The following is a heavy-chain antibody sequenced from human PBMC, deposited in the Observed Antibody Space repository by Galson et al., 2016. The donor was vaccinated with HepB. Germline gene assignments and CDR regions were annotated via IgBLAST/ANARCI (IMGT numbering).Heavy chain of an antibody. CDR3: AKEGGGFGDYFDY. CDR1: GITFSSFA. D-gene: IGHD6-25*01. V-gene: IGHV3-23*01. Sequence: SLRLSCAASGITFSSFAMSWVRQAAGKGLEWVSTIRYIDSSNDSPYYADSVKGRFTISRDTSKEMVYLQMNSLRTEDTAVYYCAKEGGGFGDYFDYWGQGTQVTVSS. CDR2: IRYIDSSNDSP. J-gene: IGHJ4*02.